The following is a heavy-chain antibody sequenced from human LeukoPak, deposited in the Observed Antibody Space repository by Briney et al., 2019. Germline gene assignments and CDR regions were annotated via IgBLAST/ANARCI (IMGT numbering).Heavy chain of an antibody. D-gene: IGHD3-22*01. CDR3: ARLTYYYDSSGYYFDY. V-gene: IGHV4-39*01. CDR2: IYYSGST. CDR1: GGSISSSSYY. J-gene: IGHJ4*02. Sequence: TSETLSLTCTVSGGSISSSSYYWGWIRQPPGKGLEWIGSIYYSGSTYYNPSLKSRVTISVDTSKTQFSLKLSSVTAADTAVYYCARLTYYYDSSGYYFDYWGQGTLVTVSS.